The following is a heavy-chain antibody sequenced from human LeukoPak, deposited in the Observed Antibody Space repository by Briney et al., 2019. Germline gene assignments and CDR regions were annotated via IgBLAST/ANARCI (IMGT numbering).Heavy chain of an antibody. CDR3: ARDSVDYGGNRGIDY. CDR2: IRYDGSEK. Sequence: GGSLRLSCEASGFTFNNYWMSWVRQAPGKGLEWVANIRYDGSEKYYVDSVKGRFTISRDNARNSLYLQMNSLTAEDTAVYYCARDSVDYGGNRGIDYWGQGTLVTVSS. D-gene: IGHD4-23*01. J-gene: IGHJ4*02. CDR1: GFTFNNYW. V-gene: IGHV3-7*03.